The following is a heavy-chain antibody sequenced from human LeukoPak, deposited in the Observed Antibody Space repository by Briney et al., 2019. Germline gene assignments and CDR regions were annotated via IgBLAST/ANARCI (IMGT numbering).Heavy chain of an antibody. V-gene: IGHV4-59*02. CDR3: ARAGNNWPFDY. D-gene: IGHD1-1*01. J-gene: IGHJ4*02. CDR1: GDSVSIYY. Sequence: SETLSLTCTVSGDSVSIYYWSWIRQPPGKGLEWIGYIYYRGNTNYNPSLKSRVTMAVDTSKDQFSLKVSSVTAADTAAYYCARAGNNWPFDYWGQGTLVTVSS. CDR2: IYYRGNT.